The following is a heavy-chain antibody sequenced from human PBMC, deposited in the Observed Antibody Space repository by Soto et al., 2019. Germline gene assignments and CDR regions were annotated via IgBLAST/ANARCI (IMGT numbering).Heavy chain of an antibody. Sequence: QVQLVESGGGVVQPGRALILSCEASGFTFSSSPMHWVRQVPGKGLQWVTVISYDGVIKVYADSMLGRFTISRDISKNAVYLQTNSLRIEDTGVYCCVTDDVRGPPDDCYDWGQGTIVTVSS. CDR1: GFTFSSSP. V-gene: IGHV3-30-3*01. J-gene: IGHJ4*02. D-gene: IGHD2-21*02. CDR2: ISYDGVIK. CDR3: VTDDVRGPPDDCYD.